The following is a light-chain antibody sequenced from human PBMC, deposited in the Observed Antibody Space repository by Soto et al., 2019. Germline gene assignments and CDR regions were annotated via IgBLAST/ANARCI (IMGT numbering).Light chain of an antibody. J-gene: IGKJ4*01. V-gene: IGKV1-5*01. CDR3: QQYNSYSLT. Sequence: DIQMTQSPSTLSASVGDRVTITCRASQSISNWLAWYQQKPGKAPKLLIYDASNLESWVPSRFSGSGSGTEFTLTIISLQPDDFATYYCQQYNSYSLTFGVGTKVDI. CDR1: QSISNW. CDR2: DAS.